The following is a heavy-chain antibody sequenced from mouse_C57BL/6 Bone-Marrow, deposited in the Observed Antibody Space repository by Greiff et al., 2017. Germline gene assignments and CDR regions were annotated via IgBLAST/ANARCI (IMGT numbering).Heavy chain of an antibody. Sequence: VQLQESGAELMKPGASVKLSCKATGYTFTGYWIEWVKQRPGHGLEWIGEILPGSGSTNYNEKFKGKATFTADTSSNTAYLQLSSLTTEDSAIYYFARGGNLYGNYEFAYWGQGTLVTVSA. V-gene: IGHV1-9*01. CDR1: GYTFTGYW. CDR2: ILPGSGST. D-gene: IGHD2-1*01. J-gene: IGHJ3*01. CDR3: ARGGNLYGNYEFAY.